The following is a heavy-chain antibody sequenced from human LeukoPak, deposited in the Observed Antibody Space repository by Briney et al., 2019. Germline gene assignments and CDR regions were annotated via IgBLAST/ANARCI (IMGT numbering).Heavy chain of an antibody. CDR3: ARVSRGFDY. CDR2: ISRSSSYI. Sequence: GGSLRLSCAASGFTFSSYSMNWVRQAPGKRLGWVSSISRSSSYIYYADSVKGRFTISRDNAKHSLYLQMNSLRDEDTAVYYCARVSRGFDYWGQGTLVTVSS. V-gene: IGHV3-21*01. CDR1: GFTFSSYS. J-gene: IGHJ4*02.